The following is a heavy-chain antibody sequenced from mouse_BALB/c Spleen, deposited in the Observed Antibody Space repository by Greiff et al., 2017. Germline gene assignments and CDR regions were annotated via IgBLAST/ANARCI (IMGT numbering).Heavy chain of an antibody. Sequence: EVKLVESGGGLVKPGGSLKLSCAASGFTFSSYAMSWVRQTPEKRLEWVASISSGGSTYYPDSVKGRFTISRDNARNILYLQMSSLRSEDTAMYYCARGFYDYDGAYFDYWGQDTTLTVSS. V-gene: IGHV5-6-5*01. CDR2: ISSGGST. D-gene: IGHD2-4*01. CDR1: GFTFSSYA. J-gene: IGHJ2*01. CDR3: ARGFYDYDGAYFDY.